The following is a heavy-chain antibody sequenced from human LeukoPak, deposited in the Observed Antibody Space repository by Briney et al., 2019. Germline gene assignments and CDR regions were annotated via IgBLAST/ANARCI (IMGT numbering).Heavy chain of an antibody. J-gene: IGHJ4*02. CDR2: ISAYNGNT. CDR1: GYTFTSYG. Sequence: ASVKVSCKASGYTFTSYGISWVRQAPGQGLEWMGWISAYNGNTNYAQKLQGRVTTTTDTSTSTAYMELRSLRSDDTAAYYCARVRSYYDSSAYDYWGQGTLVTVSS. CDR3: ARVRSYYDSSAYDY. D-gene: IGHD3-22*01. V-gene: IGHV1-18*01.